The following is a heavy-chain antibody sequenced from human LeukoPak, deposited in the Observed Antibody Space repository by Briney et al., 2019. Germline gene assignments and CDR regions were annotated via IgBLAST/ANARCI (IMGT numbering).Heavy chain of an antibody. CDR2: ISASGGST. Sequence: PGGSLRLSCAASGFTFSSSAMSWVRQAPGKGLEWVSLISASGGSTYYADSVKGRFTISRDNAKNSLYMQMNSLTAEDTAVYYCARDRAVAGTVDYWGQGTLVTVSS. CDR3: ARDRAVAGTVDY. J-gene: IGHJ4*02. CDR1: GFTFSSSA. V-gene: IGHV3-23*01. D-gene: IGHD6-19*01.